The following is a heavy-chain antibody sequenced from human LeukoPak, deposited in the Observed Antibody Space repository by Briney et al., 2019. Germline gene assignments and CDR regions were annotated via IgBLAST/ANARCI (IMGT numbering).Heavy chain of an antibody. D-gene: IGHD6-19*01. J-gene: IGHJ3*02. V-gene: IGHV4-39*02. CDR2: IHQSGST. CDR1: GGSISSSSYY. Sequence: SETLSLTCTVSGGSISSSSYYWAWIRQPPGKGLEWIGSIHQSGSTFYNPSLKSRVTISVDTSKNHFSLKLSSVTAADTAVYYCAREWAVAGTISAFDIWGQGTMVTVSS. CDR3: AREWAVAGTISAFDI.